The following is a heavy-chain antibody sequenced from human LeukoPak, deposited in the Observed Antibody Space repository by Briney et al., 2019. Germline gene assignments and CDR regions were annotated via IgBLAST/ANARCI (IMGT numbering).Heavy chain of an antibody. CDR1: GGSISSYY. J-gene: IGHJ5*02. V-gene: IGHV4-59*08. D-gene: IGHD4-17*01. CDR3: ARHYYGDYEGWFDP. Sequence: SETLSLTCTVSGGSISSYYWSWIRQPPGKGLEWIGYISYCGSTNYNPSLKSRVTISVDTSKNQFSLKLSSVTAADTAVYYCARHYYGDYEGWFDPWGQGTLVTVSS. CDR2: ISYCGST.